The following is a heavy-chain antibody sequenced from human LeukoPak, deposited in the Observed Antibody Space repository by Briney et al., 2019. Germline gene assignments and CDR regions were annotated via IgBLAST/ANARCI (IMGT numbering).Heavy chain of an antibody. V-gene: IGHV3-23*01. D-gene: IGHD3-16*01. CDR3: AKPRGATVYDPADS. J-gene: IGHJ4*02. Sequence: PAESLTLSWSVSGFTFSRISMSWVRQAPGQGLEWVSSIGGAGRPSTYHADSLKGGFAFSRHDSKHTLYLHMNSLRVADTAGHRCAKPRGATVYDPADSWGQGTLVTVS. CDR2: IGGAGRPST. CDR1: GFTFSRIS.